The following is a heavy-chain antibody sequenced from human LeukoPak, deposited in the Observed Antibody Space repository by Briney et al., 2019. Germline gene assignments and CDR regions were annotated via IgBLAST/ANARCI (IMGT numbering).Heavy chain of an antibody. V-gene: IGHV3-11*06. CDR3: TRVQAGRSGLMDV. Sequence: GGSLRLSCAASGFTFSDYYMSWIRQAPGKGLEWVSYISSSSSYTNYADSVKGRFTISRDNAKNSLYLQMNSLTAEDTALYYCTRVQAGRSGLMDVWGRGTTVTVSS. CDR2: ISSSSSYT. D-gene: IGHD2-8*02. J-gene: IGHJ6*02. CDR1: GFTFSDYY.